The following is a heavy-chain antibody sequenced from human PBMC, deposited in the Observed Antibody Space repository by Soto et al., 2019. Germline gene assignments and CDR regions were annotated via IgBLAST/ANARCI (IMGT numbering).Heavy chain of an antibody. V-gene: IGHV3-21*01. Sequence: EVQLAESGGGLVKPGGSLRLSCAASGFTFSTYSMNWVRQAPGKGLEWVSSISSSSHYIYYADSVKGRFTISRDNAKSSLFLQMNSLRAEDTALYYCVRYHSSGWTGAEYFHHWGQRTLVTVSS. CDR2: ISSSSHYI. D-gene: IGHD6-19*01. CDR3: VRYHSSGWTGAEYFHH. J-gene: IGHJ1*01. CDR1: GFTFSTYS.